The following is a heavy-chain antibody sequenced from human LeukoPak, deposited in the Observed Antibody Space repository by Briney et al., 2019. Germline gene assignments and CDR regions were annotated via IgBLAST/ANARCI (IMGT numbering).Heavy chain of an antibody. CDR2: ISAYNGNT. Sequence: ASVKVSCKASGYTFTSYGISWVRQAPGQGLEWMGWISAYNGNTNYAQKLQGRVTMTTDTSTSTAYMELRSLRSDDTAVYYSARPAGYYDILTGYLDYWGQGTLVTVSS. V-gene: IGHV1-18*04. CDR3: ARPAGYYDILTGYLDY. CDR1: GYTFTSYG. J-gene: IGHJ4*02. D-gene: IGHD3-9*01.